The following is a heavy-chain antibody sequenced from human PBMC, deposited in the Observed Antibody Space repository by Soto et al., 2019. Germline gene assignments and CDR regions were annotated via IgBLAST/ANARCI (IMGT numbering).Heavy chain of an antibody. CDR2: IFHSGNT. V-gene: IGHV4-31*03. D-gene: IGHD6-13*01. CDR1: DGSNISDGFY. Sequence: RPLTCTVTDGSNISDGFYWTWIRQHPEKGLEWLGYIFHSGNTYYNPSLQSRLSISVDTSKNEFSLDLNSVTAADTAVYFCARDAAYSTSGRWFDAWGPGILVTVS. J-gene: IGHJ5*01. CDR3: ARDAAYSTSGRWFDA.